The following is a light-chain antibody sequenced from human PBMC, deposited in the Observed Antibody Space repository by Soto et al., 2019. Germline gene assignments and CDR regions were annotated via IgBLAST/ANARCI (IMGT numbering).Light chain of an antibody. CDR2: AAS. CDR1: QGISSY. V-gene: IGKV1-9*01. Sequence: IQLTQSPSSLSASVGDRVTITCRASQGISSYLAWYQQKPGKAPKLLIYAASSLQSGVPSRFSGSGSGTDFTLSISSLQPEDCATYYCQQANSFPLTFGGGTKVEIK. CDR3: QQANSFPLT. J-gene: IGKJ4*01.